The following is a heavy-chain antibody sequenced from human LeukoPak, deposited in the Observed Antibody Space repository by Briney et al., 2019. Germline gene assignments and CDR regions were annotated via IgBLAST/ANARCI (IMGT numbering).Heavy chain of an antibody. V-gene: IGHV3-7*01. CDR1: GFTFTNNW. Sequence: GGSLRLSCAASGFTFTNNWMTWFRQAPGKGLEWVANVNEDGSEKNYVDSVKGRFTISRDNAKNSVYLQMNNLRAEETAVYYCARGRGWIDPWGQGTLVTVSS. D-gene: IGHD5-24*01. J-gene: IGHJ5*02. CDR2: VNEDGSEK. CDR3: ARGRGWIDP.